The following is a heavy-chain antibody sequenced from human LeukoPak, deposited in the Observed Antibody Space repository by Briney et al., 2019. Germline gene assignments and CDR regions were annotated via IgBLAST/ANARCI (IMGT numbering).Heavy chain of an antibody. Sequence: ASVKVSCKASGYTFTGYGVSWVRQAPGQGLEWMGWISTYNGNTNYAQKLQGRVTMTTDTSTSTAYMELRSLRSDDTAVYYCARVLVGARTMDYWGQGTLVTVSS. V-gene: IGHV1-18*01. CDR2: ISTYNGNT. CDR3: ARVLVGARTMDY. D-gene: IGHD1-26*01. J-gene: IGHJ4*02. CDR1: GYTFTGYG.